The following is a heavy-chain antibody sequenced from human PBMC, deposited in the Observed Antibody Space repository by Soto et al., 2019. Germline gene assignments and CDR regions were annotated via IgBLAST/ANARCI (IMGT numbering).Heavy chain of an antibody. Sequence: GKGLEWVSSISSTGATIHYAGSVEGRFTISRDNAEKSLFLQMNSLRAEDTAVYYCASFLALEGAGRRACLKVSELLRKRTFDL. D-gene: IGHD1-26*01. J-gene: IGHJ2*01. V-gene: IGHV3-11*01. CDR2: ISSTGATI. CDR3: ASFLALEGAGRRACLKVSELLRKRTFDL.